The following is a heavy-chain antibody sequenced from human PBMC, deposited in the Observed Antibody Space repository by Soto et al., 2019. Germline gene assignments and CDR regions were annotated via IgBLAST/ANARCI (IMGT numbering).Heavy chain of an antibody. CDR3: SRRAPEGFDP. V-gene: IGHV4-39*02. J-gene: IGHJ5*02. CDR1: GGTIRSSNYY. Sequence: TSETLSLTCTVSGGTIRSSNYYWAWIRQPPGKGLEWIGSIDYSGSTYYNPSLKSRVTISVDTSKNHFSLKLGSVTAADTALYYCSRRAPEGFDPWGQGTLVTAPQ. CDR2: IDYSGST.